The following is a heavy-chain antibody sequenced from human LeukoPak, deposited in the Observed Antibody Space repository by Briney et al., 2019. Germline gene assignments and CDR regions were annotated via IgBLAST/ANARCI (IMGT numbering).Heavy chain of an antibody. Sequence: SETLSLTCTVSGGSINSYYWSWIRQPPGKGLEYIGYIYYSGSTNYNPSLKSRVTISVDTSKNQFSLKLSSVTAADTAVYYCARLHSSSDAFDIWGQGTMVTVSS. CDR3: ARLHSSSDAFDI. D-gene: IGHD6-6*01. CDR1: GGSINSYY. J-gene: IGHJ3*02. CDR2: IYYSGST. V-gene: IGHV4-59*08.